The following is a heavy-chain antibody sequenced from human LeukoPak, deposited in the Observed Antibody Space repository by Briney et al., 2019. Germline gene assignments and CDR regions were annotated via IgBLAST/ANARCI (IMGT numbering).Heavy chain of an antibody. CDR2: INNDGSNT. Sequence: GGSLRLSCAASGFTFNSYWMHWVRQAPGEGLVWVSCINNDGSNTVYADSVKGRFTISRDNAKNTLYLEMNSLRAEDTAVYYCVRGLLGPDYWGQGTLVIVSS. V-gene: IGHV3-74*03. CDR3: VRGLLGPDY. J-gene: IGHJ4*02. CDR1: GFTFNSYW. D-gene: IGHD7-27*01.